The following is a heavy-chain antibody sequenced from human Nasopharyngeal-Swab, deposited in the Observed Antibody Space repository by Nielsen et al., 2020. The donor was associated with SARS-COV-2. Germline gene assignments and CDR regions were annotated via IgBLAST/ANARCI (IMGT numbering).Heavy chain of an antibody. D-gene: IGHD6-13*01. CDR3: ARLGSSSWNNDY. Sequence: GESLKISCAASGFTFSSYGMHWVRQAPGKGLEWVAVISYDGSNKYYADSVKGRFTISRDNAKNSLYLQMNSLRAEDTAVYYCARLGSSSWNNDYWGQGTLVTVSS. J-gene: IGHJ4*02. CDR1: GFTFSSYG. CDR2: ISYDGSNK. V-gene: IGHV3-30*03.